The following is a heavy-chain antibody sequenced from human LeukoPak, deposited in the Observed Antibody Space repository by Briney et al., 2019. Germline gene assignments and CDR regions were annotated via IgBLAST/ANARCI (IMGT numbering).Heavy chain of an antibody. V-gene: IGHV2-70*04. CDR1: GFSLTTIGMR. CDR2: IEWDDDK. Sequence: SGPALVKPTQTLTLTCTFSGFSLTTIGMRVSWIRQPPGKALEWLARIEWDDDKFYSTSLKTRLTISKDTSKNQVVLTLTNMDPVDTATYYFTRSQFCSGNSCYSRDWFDPWGQGTLVTVSS. J-gene: IGHJ5*02. CDR3: TRSQFCSGNSCYSRDWFDP. D-gene: IGHD2-15*01.